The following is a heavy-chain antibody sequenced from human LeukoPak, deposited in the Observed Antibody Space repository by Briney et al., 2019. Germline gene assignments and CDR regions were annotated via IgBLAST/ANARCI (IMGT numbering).Heavy chain of an antibody. CDR1: GGSISSYY. V-gene: IGHV4-4*07. J-gene: IGHJ4*02. CDR3: AGGRVIAAASKGYFDY. Sequence: SRTLSLTCTVSGGSISSYYRSSIRQPAGKGLEWIGRIYTSGSTNYNPSLTSRVTLSVDTSTNQFSPKLCSVSAVGTPLCFCAGGRVIAAASKGYFDYWGQGTLVTVCS. CDR2: IYTSGST. D-gene: IGHD6-13*01.